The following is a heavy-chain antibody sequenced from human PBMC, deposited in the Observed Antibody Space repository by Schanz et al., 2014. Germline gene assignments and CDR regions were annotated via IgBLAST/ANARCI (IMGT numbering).Heavy chain of an antibody. CDR1: GFTLNNAW. J-gene: IGHJ4*02. D-gene: IGHD1-1*01. CDR2: INGDGSNT. CDR3: AKIERNED. Sequence: EVQLVESGGGLVKPGGSLRLSCATSGFTLNNAWMHWVRQAPGKGLVWVSRINGDGSNTNYADSVKGRFTISRDNSKNTLYLQMNSLRAEDTAVYFCAKIERNEDWGQGTLVTVSS. V-gene: IGHV3-74*02.